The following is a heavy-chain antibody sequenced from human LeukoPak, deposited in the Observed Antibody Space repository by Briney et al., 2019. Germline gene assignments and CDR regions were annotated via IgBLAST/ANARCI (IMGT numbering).Heavy chain of an antibody. Sequence: GGSLRLSCAASGFTFSSYAMNWVRQAPGKGLEWVAVISYDGSNKHYADSVKGRFTISRDNSKNTLYLQMNSLRAEDTAVYYCARESGGTLALYYYYGMDVWGQGTTVTVSS. J-gene: IGHJ6*02. CDR3: ARESGGTLALYYYYGMDV. CDR1: GFTFSSYA. CDR2: ISYDGSNK. V-gene: IGHV3-30-3*01. D-gene: IGHD1-26*01.